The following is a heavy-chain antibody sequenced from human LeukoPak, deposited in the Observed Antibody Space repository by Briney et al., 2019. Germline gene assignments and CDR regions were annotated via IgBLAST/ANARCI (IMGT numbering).Heavy chain of an antibody. D-gene: IGHD5-18*01. Sequence: GESLKISCKGSGYSFTSYWIGWVRQMPGKGLEWMGIIYPGDSDTRYSPSFQGQVTISADKSISTAYLQWSSLKASDTAMYYCARQLESSYGHYYYYYMDVWGKGTTVTVSS. CDR1: GYSFTSYW. CDR2: IYPGDSDT. J-gene: IGHJ6*03. CDR3: ARQLESSYGHYYYYYMDV. V-gene: IGHV5-51*01.